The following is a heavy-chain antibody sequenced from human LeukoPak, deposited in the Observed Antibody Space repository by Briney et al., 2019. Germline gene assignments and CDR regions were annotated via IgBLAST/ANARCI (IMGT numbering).Heavy chain of an antibody. V-gene: IGHV1-2*02. D-gene: IGHD2-2*01. J-gene: IGHJ4*02. CDR1: GYTFTSYG. CDR2: IKPDSGGP. CDR3: STEDKYCTGSSCGDY. Sequence: ASVKVSCKASGYTFTSYGISWVRQAPGQGLEWMGYIKPDSGGPSYAQKFQGRVTMTRDTSISAAYLELSGLRSDDSAVYYCSTEDKYCTGSSCGDYWGQGTLVTVSS.